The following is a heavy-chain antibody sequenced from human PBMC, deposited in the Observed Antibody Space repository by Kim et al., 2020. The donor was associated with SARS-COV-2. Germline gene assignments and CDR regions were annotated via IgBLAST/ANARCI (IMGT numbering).Heavy chain of an antibody. D-gene: IGHD1-26*01. V-gene: IGHV3-21*01. CDR1: GFTFSSYS. J-gene: IGHJ4*02. CDR2: ISSSSSYI. Sequence: GGSLRLSCAASGFTFSSYSMNWVRQAPGKGLEWVSSISSSSSYIYYADSVKGRFTISRDNAKNSLYLQMNSLRAEDTAVYYCARDQAAAVPVGARADFDYWGQGTLVTVSS. CDR3: ARDQAAAVPVGARADFDY.